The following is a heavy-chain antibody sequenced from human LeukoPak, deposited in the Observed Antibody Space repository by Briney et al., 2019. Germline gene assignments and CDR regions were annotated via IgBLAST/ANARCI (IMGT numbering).Heavy chain of an antibody. V-gene: IGHV3-48*04. J-gene: IGHJ4*02. CDR1: GFTFSSYS. CDR3: AGAWGIAQFDY. CDR2: ISSSSSTI. D-gene: IGHD6-13*01. Sequence: GGSLRLSCAASGFTFSSYSMNWVRQAPGKGLEWVSYISSSSSTIYYADSVKGRFTISRDNAKNSLYLRMNSLRAEDTAVYYCAGAWGIAQFDYWGQGTLVTVSS.